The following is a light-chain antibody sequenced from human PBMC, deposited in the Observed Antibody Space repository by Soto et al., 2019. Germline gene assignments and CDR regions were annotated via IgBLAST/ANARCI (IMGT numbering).Light chain of an antibody. CDR1: QSVSSNS. V-gene: IGKV3-20*01. J-gene: IGKJ1*01. Sequence: EIVFTQSPGTRSLSPGERAALACRASQSVSSNSLAWYQQKPGQAPRLIIYGASNRETGIPDRFSGSGSGTEFTLTISRLEPEDFAVDYCQQYDSSKKTFGQGTKVDIK. CDR2: GAS. CDR3: QQYDSSKKT.